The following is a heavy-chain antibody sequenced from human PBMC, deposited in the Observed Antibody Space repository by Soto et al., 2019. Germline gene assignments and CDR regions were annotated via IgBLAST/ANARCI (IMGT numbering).Heavy chain of an antibody. D-gene: IGHD5-12*01. CDR2: IIPIFGTA. CDR1: GGTFSSYA. Sequence: QVQLVQSGAEVKKPGSSVKVSCKASGGTFSSYAISWVRQAPGQGLEWMGGIIPIFGTANYAQKFQGRVTITADESTSTAYMELSGLRSEDTAVYYCAREYSGYETYYFDYWGQGTLVTVSS. CDR3: AREYSGYETYYFDY. J-gene: IGHJ4*02. V-gene: IGHV1-69*01.